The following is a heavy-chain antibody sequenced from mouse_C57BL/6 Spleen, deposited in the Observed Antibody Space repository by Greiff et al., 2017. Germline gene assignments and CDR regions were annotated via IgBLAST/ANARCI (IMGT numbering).Heavy chain of an antibody. CDR2: IYPGDGDT. V-gene: IGHV1-82*01. D-gene: IGHD2-3*01. J-gene: IGHJ2*01. CDR1: GYAFSSSW. CDR3: ARNGYYEDY. Sequence: QVQLKQSGPELVKPGASVKISCKASGYAFSSSWMNWVKQRPGKGLEWIGRIYPGDGDTNYNGKFKGKATLTADKSSSTAYMQLSSLTSEDSAVYFCARNGYYEDYRGQGTTRTVSS.